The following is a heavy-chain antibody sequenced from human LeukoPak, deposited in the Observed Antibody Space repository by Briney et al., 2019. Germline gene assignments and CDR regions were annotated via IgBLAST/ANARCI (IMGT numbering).Heavy chain of an antibody. CDR1: GGTFSSYA. CDR3: ARTCYDSSGYTNWFDP. V-gene: IGHV1-69*05. CDR2: IIPIFGTA. D-gene: IGHD3-22*01. J-gene: IGHJ5*02. Sequence: SVKVSCKASGGTFSSYAISWVRQAPGQGLEWMGGIIPIFGTANYAQKFQGRVTITTDESTSTAYMELSSLRSEDTAVYYCARTCYDSSGYTNWFDPWGQGTLVTVSS.